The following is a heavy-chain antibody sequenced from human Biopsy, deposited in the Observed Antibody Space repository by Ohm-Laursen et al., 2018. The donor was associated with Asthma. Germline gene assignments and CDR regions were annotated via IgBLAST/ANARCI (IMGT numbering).Heavy chain of an antibody. CDR3: ASDFPKDYVRYNFQF. CDR2: HDHEEAGT. Sequence: GASVKVSCKISGYSLTDLSTHWVRQAPGQGLEWMGGHDHEEAGTVNARRFQGRVTMTEDTSTDTAYMELSSLSSDDTAVYYCASDFPKDYVRYNFQFWGQGTLVTVSS. J-gene: IGHJ4*02. V-gene: IGHV1-24*01. D-gene: IGHD4-17*01. CDR1: GYSLTDLS.